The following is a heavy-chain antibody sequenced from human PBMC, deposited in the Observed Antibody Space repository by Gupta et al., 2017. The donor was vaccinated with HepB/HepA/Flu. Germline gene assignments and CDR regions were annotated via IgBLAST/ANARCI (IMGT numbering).Heavy chain of an antibody. J-gene: IGHJ5*02. V-gene: IGHV1-8*01. CDR1: GYTFSDYD. Sequence: VQLVQSGAEVKMPASSVSVFFKFSGYTFSDYDINWVRQAAGQGLEWLGCMNPKSGNTGYRQKFQDRITMTRDAAISTAYIELSGLRSEGTAICYGARGVTRSPAERWRLRTNNWFDPWGKGTLVTVSS. CDR3: ARGVTRSPAERWRLRTNNWFDP. D-gene: IGHD5-24*01. CDR2: MNPKSGNT.